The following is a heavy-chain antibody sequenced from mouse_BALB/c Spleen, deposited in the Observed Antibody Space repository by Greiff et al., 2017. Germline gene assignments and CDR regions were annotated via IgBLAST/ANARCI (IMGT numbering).Heavy chain of an antibody. V-gene: IGHV5-4*02. J-gene: IGHJ3*01. Sequence: EVQRVESGGGLVKPGGSLKLSCAASGFTFSDYYMYWVRQTPEKRLEWVATIIDGGSYTYYPDSVKGRFTISRDNAKNNLYLQMSSLKSEDTAMYYCARERDFAFATAGFAYWGQGTLVTVSA. CDR2: IIDGGSYT. CDR3: ARERDFAFATAGFAY. D-gene: IGHD1-2*01. CDR1: GFTFSDYY.